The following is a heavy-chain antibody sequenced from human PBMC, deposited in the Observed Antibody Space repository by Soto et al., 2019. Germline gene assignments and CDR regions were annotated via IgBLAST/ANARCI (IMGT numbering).Heavy chain of an antibody. CDR3: ARDAQLLPRGY. CDR1: GGTFSSYT. CDR2: IIPILGIA. D-gene: IGHD2-2*01. Sequence: QVQLVQSGAEVKKPGSSVKVSCKASGGTFSSYTISWVRQAPGQGLEWMGRIIPILGIANYAQKFQGRVTITADKSTSTAYMDLSSLRSEDTAVYYCARDAQLLPRGYWGQGTLVTVSS. J-gene: IGHJ4*02. V-gene: IGHV1-69*08.